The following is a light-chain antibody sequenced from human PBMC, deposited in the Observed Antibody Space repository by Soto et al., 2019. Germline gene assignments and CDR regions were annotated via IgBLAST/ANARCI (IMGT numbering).Light chain of an antibody. V-gene: IGKV3-20*01. CDR2: GAS. CDR1: QSVISIY. CDR3: QQYGIPPIT. Sequence: GLTQTPGSLALSPGERTTLSFMATQSVISIYLAWYQQKPGQAPRLLIYGASSRDTGIPDRFSGSGSGTDFTLTISSLEPEDFAVYYCQQYGIPPITFGHVALLEIK. J-gene: IGKJ5*01.